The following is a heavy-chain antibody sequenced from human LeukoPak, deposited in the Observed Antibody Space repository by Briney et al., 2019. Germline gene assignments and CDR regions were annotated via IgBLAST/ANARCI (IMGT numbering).Heavy chain of an antibody. Sequence: PGGSLRLSCAASGFSFSVNWMSWVRQAPGKGPEWVASIKQDGSEKYYVDSVSGRFTISRDNAKNSLYLQMNSLRAEGTAVYYCAKEGYWGQGTLVTASS. CDR3: AKEGY. CDR1: GFSFSVNW. J-gene: IGHJ4*02. CDR2: IKQDGSEK. V-gene: IGHV3-7*01.